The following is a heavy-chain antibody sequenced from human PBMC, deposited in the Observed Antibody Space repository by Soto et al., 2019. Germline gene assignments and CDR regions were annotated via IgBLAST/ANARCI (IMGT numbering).Heavy chain of an antibody. CDR1: GFTFSSYS. CDR3: ARDRGHLTDAFDI. Sequence: GGSLRLSCAASGFTFSSYSMNWVRQAPGKGLEWVSSISSSSSYIYYADSVKGRFTISRDNAKNSLYLQMNSLRAEDTAVYYCARDRGHLTDAFDIWGQGTMVTFSS. D-gene: IGHD3-10*01. V-gene: IGHV3-21*01. J-gene: IGHJ3*02. CDR2: ISSSSSYI.